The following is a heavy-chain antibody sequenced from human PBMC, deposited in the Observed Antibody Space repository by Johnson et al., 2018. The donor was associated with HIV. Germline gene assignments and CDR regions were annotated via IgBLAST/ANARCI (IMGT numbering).Heavy chain of an antibody. Sequence: QVQLVESGGDLVQPGGSLRLSCAASGFTFSSYGMHWVRQAPGKGLEWVATIWYDGSNKYYTESVMGRFTISRDNAKNSLYLQMNSLRAEDTAVYYCATLEYSSSPGGYGAFDIWGQGTMVTVSS. J-gene: IGHJ3*02. CDR2: IWYDGSNK. CDR3: ATLEYSSSPGGYGAFDI. CDR1: GFTFSSYG. D-gene: IGHD6-6*01. V-gene: IGHV3-33*03.